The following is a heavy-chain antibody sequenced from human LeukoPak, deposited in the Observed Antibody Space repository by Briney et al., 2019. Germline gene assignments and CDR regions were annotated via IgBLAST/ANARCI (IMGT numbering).Heavy chain of an antibody. Sequence: SETLSLTCTVSGYSISRGYFWDWIRQPPGKGLEWIGTVYYDGRTYYNPSVKSRATLSKDTSDNHFSLDLRSVTASDTAVYYCATGYSNSWTSDFDYWGQGILVTVSP. J-gene: IGHJ4*02. CDR1: GYSISRGYF. D-gene: IGHD6-13*01. V-gene: IGHV4-38-2*02. CDR3: ATGYSNSWTSDFDY. CDR2: VYYDGRT.